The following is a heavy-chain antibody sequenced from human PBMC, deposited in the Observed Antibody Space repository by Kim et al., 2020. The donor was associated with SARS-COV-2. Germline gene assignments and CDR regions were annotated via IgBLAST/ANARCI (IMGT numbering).Heavy chain of an antibody. CDR2: IKSNTDGGTT. J-gene: IGHJ1*01. Sequence: GGSLRLSCVASGFTFSNASMSWVRQAPGKGLEWVGFIKSNTDGGTTDYAAPVKGRFTISRDDSKSIAYLQMNSLKTEDTAVYYCSTPTLLNRGDYFRHW. V-gene: IGHV3-15*01. D-gene: IGHD2-21*01. CDR1: GFTFSNAS. CDR3: STPTLLNRGDYFRH.